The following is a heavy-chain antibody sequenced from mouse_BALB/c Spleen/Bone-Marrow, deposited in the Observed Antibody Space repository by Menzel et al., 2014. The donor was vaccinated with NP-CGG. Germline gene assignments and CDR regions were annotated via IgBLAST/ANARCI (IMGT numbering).Heavy chain of an antibody. CDR2: IYPVDGDT. Sequence: QVQLQQSGAELARPGASVKLSCKASGYTFTGYWVQWVKQRPGQGLEWIGTIYPVDGDTRYTQKFKGKATLTADKSSSTAYMQLSSLASEDSAVYYCARSNYPYAMDYWGQGTSVTVSS. J-gene: IGHJ4*01. CDR3: ARSNYPYAMDY. D-gene: IGHD2-5*01. CDR1: GYTFTGYW. V-gene: IGHV1-87*01.